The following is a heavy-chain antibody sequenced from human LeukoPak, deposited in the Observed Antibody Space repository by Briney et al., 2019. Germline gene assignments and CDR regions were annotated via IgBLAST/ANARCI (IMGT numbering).Heavy chain of an antibody. V-gene: IGHV4-39*01. D-gene: IGHD3-3*01. Sequence: SETLSLTCTVSGVSISSSSYYWGWIRQPPGKGLEWIGSIYYSGSTYYNPSLKSRVTISVDTSKNQFSLKLSSVTAADTAVYYCARLHYDFWSGPGAVDYWGQGTLVTVSS. J-gene: IGHJ4*02. CDR3: ARLHYDFWSGPGAVDY. CDR1: GVSISSSSYY. CDR2: IYYSGST.